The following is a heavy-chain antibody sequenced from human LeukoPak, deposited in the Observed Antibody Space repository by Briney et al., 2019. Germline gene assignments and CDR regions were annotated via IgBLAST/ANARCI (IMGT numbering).Heavy chain of an antibody. CDR1: GFTVHSNY. V-gene: IGHV3-53*01. D-gene: IGHD1-26*01. CDR3: AKDYRAHPLRPNWLDP. Sequence: GGSLRLSCAASGFTVHSNYMSWVRQAPGKGLEWVSVIDRSGVTHYADSVKGRFTISRDNSENTLYLQMNNLRAEDTGVYYCAKDYRAHPLRPNWLDPWGQGTLVTVSS. CDR2: IDRSGVT. J-gene: IGHJ5*02.